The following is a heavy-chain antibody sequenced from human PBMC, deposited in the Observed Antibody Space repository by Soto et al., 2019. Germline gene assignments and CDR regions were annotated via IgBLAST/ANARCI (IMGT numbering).Heavy chain of an antibody. Sequence: PSETLSLTCTVSGGSISSYYWSWIRQPAGKGLEWIGRIYTSGSTNYNPSLKSRVTMSVDTSKNQFSLKLSSVTAADTAVYYCAREAHGSCWYTRLDYWGQGTLVTVSS. J-gene: IGHJ4*02. V-gene: IGHV4-4*07. CDR3: AREAHGSCWYTRLDY. D-gene: IGHD6-19*01. CDR2: IYTSGST. CDR1: GGSISSYY.